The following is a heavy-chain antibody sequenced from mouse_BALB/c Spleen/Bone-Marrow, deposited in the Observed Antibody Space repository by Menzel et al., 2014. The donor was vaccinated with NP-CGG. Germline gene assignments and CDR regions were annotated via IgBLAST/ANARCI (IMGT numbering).Heavy chain of an antibody. V-gene: IGHV2-9*02. CDR1: GFSLTSYG. D-gene: IGHD2-14*01. CDR3: ARGGVRRGNYFDY. Sequence: QVQLQQSGPGLVAPSQSLSITCTVSGFSLTSYGVHWVRQPPGKGLEWLGVIWAGGSTNYNSALMSRLSVSKDNSKSQVFLKMNSLQTDDTAMYYCARGGVRRGNYFDYWGQGTTLTVSS. J-gene: IGHJ2*01. CDR2: IWAGGST.